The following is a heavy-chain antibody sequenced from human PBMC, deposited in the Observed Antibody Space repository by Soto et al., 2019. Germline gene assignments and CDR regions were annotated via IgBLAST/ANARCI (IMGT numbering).Heavy chain of an antibody. V-gene: IGHV3-23*01. CDR2: ISGSGGST. D-gene: IGHD3-16*01. Sequence: GGSLRLSCAASGFTFSSYAMSWFRQAAGKGLEWVSAISGSGGSTYYADSVKGRFTISRDNSKNTLYLQMNSLRAEDTAVYYCAKDPRVMITFGGATFDYWGQGTLVTVSS. CDR1: GFTFSSYA. J-gene: IGHJ4*02. CDR3: AKDPRVMITFGGATFDY.